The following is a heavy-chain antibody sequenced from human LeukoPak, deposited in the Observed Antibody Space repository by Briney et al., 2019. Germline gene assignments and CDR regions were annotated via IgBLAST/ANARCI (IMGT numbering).Heavy chain of an antibody. D-gene: IGHD3-16*01. CDR3: IRDLFDDYSLDY. CDR2: INSDSSLM. V-gene: IGHV3-21*01. CDR1: GFTFSSYS. J-gene: IGHJ4*02. Sequence: GGSRRLSCAASGFTFSSYSMNWVRQAPGKGLEWVSSINSDSSLMFYAESVKGRFTISRDNARNSLYLQMNSLRAEDTAVYYCIRDLFDDYSLDYWGQGALVTVSS.